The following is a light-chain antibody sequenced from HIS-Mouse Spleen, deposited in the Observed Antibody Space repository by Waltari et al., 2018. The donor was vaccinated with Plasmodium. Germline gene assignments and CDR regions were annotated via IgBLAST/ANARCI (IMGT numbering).Light chain of an antibody. Sequence: QSALTQPRSVSGSPGQSVTLSCTGTSSDVGGYNYVPWYQQHPGKAPKLMIYDVSTRPSGVPDRFSGSKSGNTASLTISGLQAEDEADYYCCSYAGSYTLVFGGGTKLTVL. J-gene: IGLJ2*01. V-gene: IGLV2-11*01. CDR1: SSDVGGYNY. CDR2: DVS. CDR3: CSYAGSYTLV.